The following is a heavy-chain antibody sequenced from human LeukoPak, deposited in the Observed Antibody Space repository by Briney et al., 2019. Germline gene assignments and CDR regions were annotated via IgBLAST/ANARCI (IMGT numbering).Heavy chain of an antibody. CDR1: GFSLSTSGVG. D-gene: IGHD6-19*01. Sequence: SGPTLANPTQTLALTCTFSGFSLSTSGVGVGWIRQPPGKALEWLALLYWDDDEPYSPSLRSRLTITKDTSKNQVVLTMTTMDPVDTATYYCVHRRSGGWYFDYWGQGTLVTVSS. J-gene: IGHJ4*02. CDR3: VHRRSGGWYFDY. V-gene: IGHV2-5*02. CDR2: LYWDDDE.